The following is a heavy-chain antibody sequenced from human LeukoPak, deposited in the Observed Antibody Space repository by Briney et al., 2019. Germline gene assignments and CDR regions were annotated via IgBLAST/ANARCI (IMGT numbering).Heavy chain of an antibody. CDR1: GGSFSGYY. CDR3: AAGLTGIITS. CDR2: INHSGST. Sequence: SETLSLTCAVYGGSFSGYYWSWIRQPPGKGLEWIGEINHSGSTNYNPSLKSRVTISVDTSKNQFSLKLSSVTAADTAVYYCAAGLTGIITSWGQGTLVTVSS. J-gene: IGHJ4*02. V-gene: IGHV4-34*01. D-gene: IGHD3-3*01.